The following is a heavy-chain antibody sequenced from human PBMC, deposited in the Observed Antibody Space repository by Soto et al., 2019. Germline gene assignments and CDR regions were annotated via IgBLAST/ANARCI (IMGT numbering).Heavy chain of an antibody. CDR3: ATDRYSGYLVDY. V-gene: IGHV1-24*01. D-gene: IGHD5-12*01. CDR2: FDPEDGET. J-gene: IGHJ4*02. Sequence: ASVKVSCKVSGYTLTELSMHWVRQAPGKGLEWMGGFDPEDGETIYAQKFQGRVTMTEDTSTDTAYMELSSLRSEDTAVYYCATDRYSGYLVDYWGQGTLVTVSS. CDR1: GYTLTELS.